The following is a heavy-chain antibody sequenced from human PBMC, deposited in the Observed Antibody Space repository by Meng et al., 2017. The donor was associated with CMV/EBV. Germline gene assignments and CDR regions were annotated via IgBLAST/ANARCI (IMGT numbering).Heavy chain of an antibody. CDR3: ARDLNVVVPAAMGGTTAKNKLGYYYYGMDV. D-gene: IGHD2-2*01. CDR2: IYSGGST. Sequence: GESLKISCAASGFTVSSHYMSWVRQAPGKGLEWVSVIYSGGSTYYADPVKGRFTISRDNSKNTLYLQMNSLRAEDTAVYYCARDLNVVVPAAMGGTTAKNKLGYYYYGMDVWGQGTTVTVSS. V-gene: IGHV3-66*02. J-gene: IGHJ6*02. CDR1: GFTVSSHY.